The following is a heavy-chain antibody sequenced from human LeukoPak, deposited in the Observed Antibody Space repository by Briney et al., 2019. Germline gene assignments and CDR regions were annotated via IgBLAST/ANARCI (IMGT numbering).Heavy chain of an antibody. CDR1: GFTLDECS. V-gene: IGHV3-43*01. J-gene: IGHJ4*02. D-gene: IGHD2-2*01. CDR3: ENDGLQHCTSTSCYEFQV. CDR2: ITWNGGGR. Sequence: GGSLRLSCAVAGFTLDECSMQWVRQPPGKGLEWVSLITWNGGGRSYADSVKGRFTISRDNNKSSLYLQMNSLTTEDTALYFCENDGLQHCTSTSCYEFQVWGQGTLVTVSS.